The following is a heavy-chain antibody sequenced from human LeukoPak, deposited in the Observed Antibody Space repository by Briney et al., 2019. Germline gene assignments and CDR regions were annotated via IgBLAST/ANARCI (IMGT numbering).Heavy chain of an antibody. CDR1: GGSISSYY. V-gene: IGHV4-59*01. J-gene: IGHJ4*02. D-gene: IGHD3-22*01. Sequence: SETLSLTCTVSGGSISSYYWSWIRQPPGKGLEWIGYIYYSGSTNYNPSLKSRVTISVDTSKNQFSLKLSSVTAADTAVYYCARLPYGSGGYYLFDFWGQGTLVTVSS. CDR2: IYYSGST. CDR3: ARLPYGSGGYYLFDF.